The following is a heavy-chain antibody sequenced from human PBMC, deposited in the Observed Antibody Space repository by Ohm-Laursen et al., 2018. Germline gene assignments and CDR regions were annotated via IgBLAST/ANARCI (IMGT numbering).Heavy chain of an antibody. D-gene: IGHD1-14*01. CDR2: MNPNSGNT. CDR3: ARDPIDNNGYNPDY. Sequence: SVKVSCKASGYTFTSYDINWVRQATGQGLEWMGWMNPNSGNTGYAQKFQGRVTMTRNTSISTAYMELSSLRSEDTAIYYCARDPIDNNGYNPDYWGQGTLVTVSS. V-gene: IGHV1-8*01. J-gene: IGHJ4*02. CDR1: GYTFTSYD.